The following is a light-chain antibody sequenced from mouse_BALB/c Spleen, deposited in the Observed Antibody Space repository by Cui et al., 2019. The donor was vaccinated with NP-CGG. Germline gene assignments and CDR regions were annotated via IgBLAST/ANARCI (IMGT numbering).Light chain of an antibody. Sequence: QAVVTQESAPTTSPGETVTLTCRSSTGAVTTTKYANCVQEKPDHLFTGLIGGTNNRVPGVPARFSGSLIGDKAALTITGAQTEDEAIYFCALWYSNHWVFGGGTKLTVL. CDR1: TGAVTTTKY. CDR3: ALWYSNHWV. J-gene: IGLJ1*01. CDR2: GTN. V-gene: IGLV1*01.